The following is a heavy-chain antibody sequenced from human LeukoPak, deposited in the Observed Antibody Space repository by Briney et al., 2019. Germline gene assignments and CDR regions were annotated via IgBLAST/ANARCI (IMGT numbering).Heavy chain of an antibody. V-gene: IGHV3-23*01. D-gene: IGHD1-7*01. CDR2: ISGSGGST. J-gene: IGHJ4*02. CDR1: GFTFSSYA. CDR3: AKDLRGTGTAYFDY. Sequence: GGSLRLSCAASGFTFSSYAMSWVRQAPGKGLEWVSAISGSGGSTYYADSVKGRFTISGDNSKNTLYLQMNSLRAEDTAVYYCAKDLRGTGTAYFDYWGQGTLVTVSS.